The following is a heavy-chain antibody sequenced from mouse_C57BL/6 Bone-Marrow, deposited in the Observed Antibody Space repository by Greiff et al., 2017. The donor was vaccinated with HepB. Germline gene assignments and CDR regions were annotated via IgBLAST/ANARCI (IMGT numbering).Heavy chain of an antibody. CDR1: GFTFSDYY. J-gene: IGHJ1*03. Sequence: EVNVVESGGGLVQPGGSLKLSCAASGFTFSDYYMYWVRQTPEKRLEWVAYISNGGGSTYYPDTVKGRFTISRDNAKNTLYLQMSRLKSEDTAMYYCARHTTDWYFDVWGTGTTVTVSS. CDR3: ARHTTDWYFDV. CDR2: ISNGGGST. D-gene: IGHD1-1*01. V-gene: IGHV5-12*01.